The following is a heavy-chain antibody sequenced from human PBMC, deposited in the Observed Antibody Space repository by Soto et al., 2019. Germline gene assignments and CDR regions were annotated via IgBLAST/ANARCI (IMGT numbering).Heavy chain of an antibody. D-gene: IGHD3-10*01. CDR3: TTALYYYGSGSYAYDY. CDR1: GFTFSNAW. V-gene: IGHV3-15*07. J-gene: IGHJ4*02. Sequence: GGSLRLSCAASGFTFSNAWMNWVRQAPGKGLEWVGRIKSKTDGGTTDYAAPVKGRFTISGDDSKNTLYLQMNSLKTEDTAVYYCTTALYYYGSGSYAYDYWGQGTLVTVSS. CDR2: IKSKTDGGTT.